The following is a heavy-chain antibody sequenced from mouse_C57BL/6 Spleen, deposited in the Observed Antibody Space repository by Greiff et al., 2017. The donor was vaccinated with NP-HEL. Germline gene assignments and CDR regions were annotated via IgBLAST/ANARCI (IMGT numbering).Heavy chain of an antibody. CDR1: GYAFSSYW. CDR3: ARSPPITTGFAY. D-gene: IGHD1-1*01. J-gene: IGHJ3*01. Sequence: VQLQESGAELVKPGASVKISCKASGYAFSSYWMNWVKQRPGKGLEWIGQIYPGDGDTNYNGKFKGKATLTADKSSSTAYMQLSSLTSEDSAVYFCARSPPITTGFAYWGQGTLVTVSA. V-gene: IGHV1-80*01. CDR2: IYPGDGDT.